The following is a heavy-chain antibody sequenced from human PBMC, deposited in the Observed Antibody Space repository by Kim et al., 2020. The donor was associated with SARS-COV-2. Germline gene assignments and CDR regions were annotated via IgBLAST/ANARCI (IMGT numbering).Heavy chain of an antibody. CDR2: ISSSGSTI. CDR1: GFTFSSYE. D-gene: IGHD5-12*01. J-gene: IGHJ6*02. Sequence: GGSLRLSCAASGFTFSSYEMNWVRQAPGKGLEWVSYISSSGSTIYYADSVKGRFTISRDNAKNSLYLQMNSLRAEDTAVYYCATQYSGYDYYYYGMDVWGQGTTVTVSS. V-gene: IGHV3-48*03. CDR3: ATQYSGYDYYYYGMDV.